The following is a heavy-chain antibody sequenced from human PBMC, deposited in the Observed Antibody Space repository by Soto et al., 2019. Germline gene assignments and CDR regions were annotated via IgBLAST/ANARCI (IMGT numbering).Heavy chain of an antibody. CDR1: GFSVSFYY. CDR3: ARVRYSSFDF. CDR2: IHSDGTT. J-gene: IGHJ4*02. V-gene: IGHV3-53*01. Sequence: GGSLRLSCAASGFSVSFYYVTWVRQAPGKGLEWVSIIHSDGTTYYADSVKGRFTFSRDSSKNTVCLQMNSLRGEDTAVYYCARVRYSSFDFWGQGTLVTVSS. D-gene: IGHD3-16*02.